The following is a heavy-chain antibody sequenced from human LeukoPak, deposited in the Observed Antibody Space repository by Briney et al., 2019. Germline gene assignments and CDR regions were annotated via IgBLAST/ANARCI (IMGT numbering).Heavy chain of an antibody. V-gene: IGHV4-4*02. D-gene: IGHD5-12*01. Sequence: PSETLSLTCAVSGGSISSSNWWSWVRPPPGKGLEWIGEIYHSGSTNYNPSLKSRVTISVDKSKNQFSLKLSSVTAADTAVYYCAGGSEASSYDYNPLDYWGQGTPVTVSS. CDR3: AGGSEASSYDYNPLDY. CDR2: IYHSGST. J-gene: IGHJ4*02. CDR1: GGSISSSNW.